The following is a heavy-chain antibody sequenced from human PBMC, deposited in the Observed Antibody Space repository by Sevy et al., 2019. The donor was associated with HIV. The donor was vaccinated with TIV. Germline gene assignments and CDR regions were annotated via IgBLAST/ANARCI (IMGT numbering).Heavy chain of an antibody. V-gene: IGHV3-21*01. CDR3: ARDCGDYGDYSFDY. CDR2: ISSSSSYI. Sequence: GGSLRLSCAASGFTFSSYSMNWVRQAPGKGLEWVSSISSSSSYIYYADSVKGRFTISRDNAKNSLYLQMNSLRAEDTAVYYCARDCGDYGDYSFDYWGQETLVTVSS. CDR1: GFTFSSYS. D-gene: IGHD4-17*01. J-gene: IGHJ4*02.